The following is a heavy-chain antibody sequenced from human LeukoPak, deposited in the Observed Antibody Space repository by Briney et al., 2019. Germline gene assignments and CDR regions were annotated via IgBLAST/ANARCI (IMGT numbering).Heavy chain of an antibody. CDR3: ARAVVVPAAITIGYAFDI. CDR2: IYYSGST. D-gene: IGHD2-2*01. J-gene: IGHJ3*02. Sequence: SETLSLTCIVSGGSISSYYWSWIRQPPGKGLEWIGYIYYSGSTNYNPSLKSRVTISVDTSKNQFSLKLSSVTAADTAVYYCARAVVVPAAITIGYAFDIWGQGTMVTVSS. V-gene: IGHV4-59*01. CDR1: GGSISSYY.